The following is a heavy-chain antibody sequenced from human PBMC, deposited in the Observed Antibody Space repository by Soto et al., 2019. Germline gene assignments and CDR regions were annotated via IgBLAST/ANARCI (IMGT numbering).Heavy chain of an antibody. Sequence: SETLSLTCTVSGGSVSRGSYYWSWIRQPPGQGLEWIGYIYYSGSTNYNPSLKSRVTISVDTSKNQFSLKLSSVTAADTAVYYCARDLVVRGNPGYYYGMDVWGQGTTVTVSS. J-gene: IGHJ6*02. D-gene: IGHD3-10*01. V-gene: IGHV4-61*01. CDR3: ARDLVVRGNPGYYYGMDV. CDR2: IYYSGST. CDR1: GGSVSRGSYY.